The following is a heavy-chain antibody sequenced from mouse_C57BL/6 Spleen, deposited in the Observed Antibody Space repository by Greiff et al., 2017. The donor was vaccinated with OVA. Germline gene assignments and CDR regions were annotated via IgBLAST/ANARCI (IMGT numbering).Heavy chain of an antibody. D-gene: IGHD2-4*01. V-gene: IGHV1-55*01. J-gene: IGHJ1*03. Sequence: QVQLQQSGAELVKPGASVKMSCKASGYTFTSYWITWVKQRPGQGLEWIGDIYPGSGSTNYNEKFKSKATLTVDTSSSTAYMQLSSLTSEDSAVYYCARDYDYDGYFDVWGTGTTVTVSS. CDR2: IYPGSGST. CDR1: GYTFTSYW. CDR3: ARDYDYDGYFDV.